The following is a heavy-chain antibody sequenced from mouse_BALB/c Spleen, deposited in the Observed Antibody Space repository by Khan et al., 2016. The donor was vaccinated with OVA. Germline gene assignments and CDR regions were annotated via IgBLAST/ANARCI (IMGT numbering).Heavy chain of an antibody. CDR2: IYPGNTDT. CDR1: GYTFTSYW. J-gene: IGHJ3*01. CDR3: TRSNWDVAWFAY. D-gene: IGHD4-1*01. Sequence: EVQLQQSGTVLARPGASVKMSCKASGYTFTSYWMHWVKQRPGQGLEWIGDIYPGNTDTNYNQKFKGNAKLTAVTSTSTAYMELSSLTNEDSAVYYCTRSNWDVAWFAYWGQGTLVTVSA. V-gene: IGHV1-5*01.